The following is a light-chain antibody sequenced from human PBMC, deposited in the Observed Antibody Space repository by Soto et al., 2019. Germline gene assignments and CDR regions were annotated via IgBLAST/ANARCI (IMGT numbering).Light chain of an antibody. J-gene: IGLJ1*01. Sequence: QSVLTQPPSVSGAPGQTVTISCTGSSSNIGPSFDVHWYQQLPGTAPKLLIYDTTKRPSGVPGRFSGSKSGTSASLAITGLQAEDEADYDCQSYDTSLSGYVFGPGTKLTVL. CDR3: QSYDTSLSGYV. V-gene: IGLV1-40*01. CDR1: SSNIGPSFD. CDR2: DTT.